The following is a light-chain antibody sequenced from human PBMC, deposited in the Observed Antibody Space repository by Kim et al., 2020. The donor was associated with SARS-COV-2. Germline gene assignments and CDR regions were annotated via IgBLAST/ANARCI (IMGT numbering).Light chain of an antibody. Sequence: APGKTARITCGGNNIGSKSVHWYQQQPGQAPVLVIYYDSDRPSGIPERFSGSNSGNTATLTISRVEAEDEADYYCQVWDSSSDHRVFGGGTQLTVL. V-gene: IGLV3-21*04. J-gene: IGLJ3*02. CDR3: QVWDSSSDHRV. CDR1: NIGSKS. CDR2: YDS.